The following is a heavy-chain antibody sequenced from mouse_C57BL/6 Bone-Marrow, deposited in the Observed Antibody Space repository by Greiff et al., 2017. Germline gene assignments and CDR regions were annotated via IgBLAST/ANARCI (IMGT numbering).Heavy chain of an antibody. Sequence: EVKVEESGEGLVKPGGSLKLSCAASGFTFSSYAMSWVRQTPEKRLEWVAYISSGGDYIYYADTVKGRFTISRDNARNTLYLQMSSLKSEDTAMYYCTRGLWPHYYAMDYWGQGTSVTVSS. D-gene: IGHD1-1*02. J-gene: IGHJ4*01. CDR3: TRGLWPHYYAMDY. V-gene: IGHV5-9-1*02. CDR1: GFTFSSYA. CDR2: ISSGGDYI.